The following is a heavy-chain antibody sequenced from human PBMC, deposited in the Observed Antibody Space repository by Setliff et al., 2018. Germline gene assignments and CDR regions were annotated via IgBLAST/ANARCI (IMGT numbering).Heavy chain of an antibody. CDR2: LSDDGSNE. D-gene: IGHD3-10*01. Sequence: GESLKISCAASGFVFGTYGMHWVRQAPVKGLDWVATLSDDGSNEFYADSVKGRFTIFRDNSKSTLYLQMNSLRAEDTAIYYCRLWLHETMRDYWGQGTLVTVSS. V-gene: IGHV3-33*05. CDR3: RLWLHETMRDY. J-gene: IGHJ4*02. CDR1: GFVFGTYG.